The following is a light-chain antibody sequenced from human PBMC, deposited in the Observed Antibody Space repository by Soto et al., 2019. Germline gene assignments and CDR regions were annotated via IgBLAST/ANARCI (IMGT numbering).Light chain of an antibody. CDR3: QQYYSTPRT. CDR2: WAS. J-gene: IGKJ1*01. Sequence: DIVMTQSPDSLAVSLGERATFNCKSSQSVLYSSNNKNYLAWYQQKPGQPPKLLIYWASTRESGVPDRFSGSGSGTDFTLTISSLQAEDVAVYYCQQYYSTPRTFGQGTKVDI. CDR1: QSVLYSSNNKNY. V-gene: IGKV4-1*01.